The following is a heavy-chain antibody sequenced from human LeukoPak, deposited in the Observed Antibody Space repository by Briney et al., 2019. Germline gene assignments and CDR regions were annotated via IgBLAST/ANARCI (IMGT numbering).Heavy chain of an antibody. J-gene: IGHJ5*02. CDR1: GFSVSGSY. CDR3: LRDRRDGYIA. CDR2: IYSGGST. Sequence: GGSLRLSCAASGFSVSGSYMSWVRQAPGKGLEWVSVIYSGGSTFYADSVKGRFTISRDNSNNILYLQMNSLRDEDTAIYYCLRDRRDGYIAWGQGTLVTVPS. D-gene: IGHD5-24*01. V-gene: IGHV3-53*01.